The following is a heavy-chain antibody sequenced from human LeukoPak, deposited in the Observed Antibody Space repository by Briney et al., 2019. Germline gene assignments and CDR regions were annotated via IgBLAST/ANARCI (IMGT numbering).Heavy chain of an antibody. D-gene: IGHD1-26*01. CDR3: ARVRSGSYYLNPLDY. J-gene: IGHJ4*02. CDR1: GYTFTSYA. V-gene: IGHV7-4-1*02. CDR2: INTNTGNP. Sequence: ASVKVSCTASGYTFTSYAMNWVRQAPGQGLEWMGWINTNTGNPTYAQGFTGRFVFSLDTSVSTAYLQISSLKAEDTAVYYCARVRSGSYYLNPLDYWGQGTLVTVSS.